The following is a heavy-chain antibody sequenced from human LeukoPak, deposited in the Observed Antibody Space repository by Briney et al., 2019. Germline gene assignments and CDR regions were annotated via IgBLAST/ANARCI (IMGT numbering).Heavy chain of an antibody. CDR1: GDSIINTNYY. V-gene: IGHV4-39*01. Sequence: SETLSLTCTVSGDSIINTNYYWGWIRQPPGEGLEWFGSISYSGNTYYNPSLKTRITISVDTSKHQFSLKLSSVTAADTAVYYCARRAVPNYYDSSGYYDYWGQGTLVTVSS. CDR2: ISYSGNT. CDR3: ARRAVPNYYDSSGYYDY. J-gene: IGHJ4*02. D-gene: IGHD3-22*01.